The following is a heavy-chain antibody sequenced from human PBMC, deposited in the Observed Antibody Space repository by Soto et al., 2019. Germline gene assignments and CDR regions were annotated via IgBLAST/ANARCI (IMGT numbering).Heavy chain of an antibody. CDR1: GFTFSSYS. CDR2: ISSSSSTT. J-gene: IGHJ4*02. Sequence: EVQLVESGGGLVQPGGSLRLSCAASGFTFSSYSMNWVRQAPGKGLEWVSYISSSSSTTYYADSVKGRFTISRDNAKNSLYLQMNSLRAEDTAVYYCAREFDSSSWYVYGYWGQGTLVTVSS. V-gene: IGHV3-48*01. D-gene: IGHD6-13*01. CDR3: AREFDSSSWYVYGY.